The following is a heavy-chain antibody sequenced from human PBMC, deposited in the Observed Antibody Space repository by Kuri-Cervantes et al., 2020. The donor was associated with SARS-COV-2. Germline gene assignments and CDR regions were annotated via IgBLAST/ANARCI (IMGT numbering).Heavy chain of an antibody. Sequence: GESLKISCAASGFTFSGSAMHWVRQAPGKGLEWVSSITWDGYNTFYADSVKGRFTMSRDSSRNSLYLQMSSLRVEDTAVYFCAKVFGVGSNIKYFDYWGQGTVVTVSS. V-gene: IGHV3-43D*03. CDR2: ITWDGYNT. CDR3: AKVFGVGSNIKYFDY. D-gene: IGHD2/OR15-2a*01. CDR1: GFTFSGSA. J-gene: IGHJ4*02.